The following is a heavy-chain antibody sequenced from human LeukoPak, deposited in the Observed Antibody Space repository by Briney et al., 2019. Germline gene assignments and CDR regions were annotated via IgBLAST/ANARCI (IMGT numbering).Heavy chain of an antibody. V-gene: IGHV3-9*03. J-gene: IGHJ3*02. D-gene: IGHD2-2*02. Sequence: PGGSLRLSCAASGFTFDDYAMHWVRQAPGKGLEWVSGLSWNSGSIGYADSVKGRFTISRDNAKNSLYLQMNILRIEDMALYYCAKDRGSQLLLYGGAFDIWGQGTMVTVSS. CDR2: LSWNSGSI. CDR1: GFTFDDYA. CDR3: AKDRGSQLLLYGGAFDI.